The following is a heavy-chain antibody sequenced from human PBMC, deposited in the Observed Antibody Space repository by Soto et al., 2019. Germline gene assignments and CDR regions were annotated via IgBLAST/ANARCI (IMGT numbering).Heavy chain of an antibody. CDR3: ARSGSYYGEFWYFDY. V-gene: IGHV1-69*13. CDR1: GGTFSICA. J-gene: IGHJ4*02. Sequence: SVKVSCKASGGTFSICAISWVRQAPGQGLEWMGGIIPIFGTANYAQKFQGRVTITADESTSTAYMELSSLRSEDTAVYYCARSGSYYGEFWYFDYWGQGTLVTVSS. CDR2: IIPIFGTA. D-gene: IGHD1-26*01.